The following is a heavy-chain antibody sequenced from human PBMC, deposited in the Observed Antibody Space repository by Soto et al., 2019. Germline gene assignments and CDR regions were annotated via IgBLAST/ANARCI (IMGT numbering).Heavy chain of an antibody. D-gene: IGHD3-22*01. J-gene: IGHJ3*02. CDR2: IYYTGNT. CDR3: ARDRIYYDSSGYYPRRAFDI. CDR1: GDSISNGGNY. Sequence: ASETLSLTCSVSGDSISNGGNYWSWIRQHPGKGLEWIGYIYYTGNTHYNPSLKSRLILSIDTSENHFSLTLFSVTAADTAVYYCARDRIYYDSSGYYPRRAFDIWGQGTTVTVS. V-gene: IGHV4-31*03.